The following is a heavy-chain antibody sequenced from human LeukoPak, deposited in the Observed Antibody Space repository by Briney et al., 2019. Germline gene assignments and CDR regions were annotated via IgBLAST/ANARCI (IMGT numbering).Heavy chain of an antibody. CDR3: AKLYSSGWYYFDY. Sequence: PGRSLRLSCAASGFSFSRFAMSWVRQAPGKGLEWVSTISGSAGGTYYADSVKGRFTISRDNSKNTVYLQMNSLRAEDTAVYYCAKLYSSGWYYFDYWGQGTLVTVSS. J-gene: IGHJ4*02. CDR2: ISGSAGGT. D-gene: IGHD6-19*01. CDR1: GFSFSRFA. V-gene: IGHV3-23*01.